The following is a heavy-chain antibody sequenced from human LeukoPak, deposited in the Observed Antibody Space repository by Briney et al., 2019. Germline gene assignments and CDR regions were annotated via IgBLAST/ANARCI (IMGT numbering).Heavy chain of an antibody. D-gene: IGHD3-22*01. V-gene: IGHV3-74*01. CDR1: GFTFSSYW. Sequence: GGSLRLSCAASGFTFSSYWMHWVRQAPGKGLVWVSRINSDGSSTSYADSVKGRFTISRDNAKNTLYLQMNSLRAEDTAVYYCARLYYYDSSGYSAPDYWAREPWSPSPQ. CDR2: INSDGSST. CDR3: ARLYYYDSSGYSAPDY. J-gene: IGHJ4*02.